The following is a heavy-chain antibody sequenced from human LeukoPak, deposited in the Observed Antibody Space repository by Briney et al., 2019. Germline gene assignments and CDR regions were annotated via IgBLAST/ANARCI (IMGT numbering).Heavy chain of an antibody. Sequence: SETLSLTCTVSGGSVSSGSYYWSWIRQPPGKGLEWIGYIYYSGSTNYNPSLKSRVTISVDTSKNQFSLKLSSVTAADTAVYYCARVLEWLPTAGNWFDPWGQGTLVTVSS. J-gene: IGHJ5*02. V-gene: IGHV4-61*01. D-gene: IGHD3-3*01. CDR1: GGSVSSGSYY. CDR2: IYYSGST. CDR3: ARVLEWLPTAGNWFDP.